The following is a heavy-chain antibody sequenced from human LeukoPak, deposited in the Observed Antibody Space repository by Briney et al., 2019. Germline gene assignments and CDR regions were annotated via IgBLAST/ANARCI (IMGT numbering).Heavy chain of an antibody. Sequence: SVKVSCKASGGTFSSYAISWVRQAPGQGLEWMGGIIPIFGTANYAQKFQGRVTITADKSTSTAYMELSSLRAEDTAVYYCARTQEGGYCSSTSCYAHAFDIWGKGTMVTVSS. J-gene: IGHJ3*02. D-gene: IGHD2-2*01. CDR2: IIPIFGTA. CDR1: GGTFSSYA. V-gene: IGHV1-69*06. CDR3: ARTQEGGYCSSTSCYAHAFDI.